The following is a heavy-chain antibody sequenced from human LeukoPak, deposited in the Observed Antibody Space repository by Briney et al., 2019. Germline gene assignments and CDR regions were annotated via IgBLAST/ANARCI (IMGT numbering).Heavy chain of an antibody. CDR1: GFTFSSYA. CDR3: AKSGYYYDSSGYYCYY. J-gene: IGHJ4*02. D-gene: IGHD3-22*01. V-gene: IGHV3-23*01. CDR2: ISGSGGST. Sequence: GGSLRLSCAASGFTFSSYAMSWVRQAPGKGLEWVSDISGSGGSTYYADSVKGRFTISRDNSKNTLYLQMNSLRAEDTAVYYCAKSGYYYDSSGYYCYYWGQGTLVTVSS.